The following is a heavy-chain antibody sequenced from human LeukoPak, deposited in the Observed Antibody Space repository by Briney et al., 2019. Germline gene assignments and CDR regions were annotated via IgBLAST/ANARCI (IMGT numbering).Heavy chain of an antibody. CDR2: ISYDGSNK. Sequence: PGRSLRLSCAASGFTFSSYAMHWVRQAPGKGLEWVAVISYDGSNKYYADSVKGRFTISRDNSKNTLYLQMNSLRAEDTAVYYCARDFTFGGVIAALDYWGQGTLVTVPS. CDR1: GFTFSSYA. D-gene: IGHD3-16*02. CDR3: ARDFTFGGVIAALDY. J-gene: IGHJ4*02. V-gene: IGHV3-30-3*01.